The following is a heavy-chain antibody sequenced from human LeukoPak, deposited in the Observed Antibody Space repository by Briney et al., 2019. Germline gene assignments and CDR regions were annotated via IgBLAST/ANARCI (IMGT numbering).Heavy chain of an antibody. Sequence: PSETLSLTCTVSGGSISSSSYYWGWIRQPPGKGLEWIGSIYYNGNTYYNPSLKSRVTISVDTSKNQFSLKLSSVTAADTAVYYCAREQQWLYQYEQNWFDPWGQGTLVTVSS. CDR1: GGSISSSSYY. CDR3: AREQQWLYQYEQNWFDP. J-gene: IGHJ5*02. V-gene: IGHV4-39*07. CDR2: IYYNGNT. D-gene: IGHD6-19*01.